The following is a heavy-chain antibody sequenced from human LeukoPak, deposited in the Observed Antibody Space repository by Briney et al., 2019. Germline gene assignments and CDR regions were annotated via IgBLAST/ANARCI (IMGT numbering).Heavy chain of an antibody. D-gene: IGHD3-3*01. V-gene: IGHV3-33*01. Sequence: GGSLRLSCAASGFTFSSYGMHWVRQAPGKGLEWVAVIWYDGSNKYYADSVKGRFTISRDNSKNTLYPQMNSLRAEDTAVYYCAREPTYYDFWSGYSYYYYGMDVWGQGTTVTVSS. CDR2: IWYDGSNK. J-gene: IGHJ6*02. CDR3: AREPTYYDFWSGYSYYYYGMDV. CDR1: GFTFSSYG.